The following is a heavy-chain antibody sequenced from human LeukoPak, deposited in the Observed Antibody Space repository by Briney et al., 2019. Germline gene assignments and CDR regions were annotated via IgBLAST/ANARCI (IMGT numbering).Heavy chain of an antibody. CDR3: AKMKGPGLYLHYSMDV. V-gene: IGHV3-23*01. D-gene: IGHD2-2*02. CDR1: GLTFSNFA. J-gene: IGHJ6*03. CDR2: ITGRGGRT. Sequence: GGSLRLSCAASGLTFSNFARSWVRQAPGKGLDGVSLITGRGGRTFYADSVKGRFTISRDNSRDTLYLQMSSLRADDAAVYYCAKMKGPGLYLHYSMDVWGKGTTVTVSS.